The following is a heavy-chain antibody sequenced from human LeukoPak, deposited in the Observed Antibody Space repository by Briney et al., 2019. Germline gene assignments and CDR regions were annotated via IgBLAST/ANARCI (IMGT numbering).Heavy chain of an antibody. D-gene: IGHD5-12*01. CDR2: IQDDGSNK. J-gene: IGHJ4*02. CDR1: GFTFRRYW. CDR3: AKDHPPGIVAIGIFDY. Sequence: GGSLRLSCAASGFTFRRYWMKWVRQAPGKGLEWVTFIQDDGSNKYYADSVEGRFTISRDKSKNTLYLHMNSLRAEDTAVYYCAKDHPPGIVAIGIFDYWGQGTLVTVSS. V-gene: IGHV3-30*02.